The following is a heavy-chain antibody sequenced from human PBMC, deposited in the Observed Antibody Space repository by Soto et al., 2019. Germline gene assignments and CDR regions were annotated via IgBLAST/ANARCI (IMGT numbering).Heavy chain of an antibody. CDR2: FVPMFSSS. Sequence: QVQRVQSGAEVRKPGSSVNVSCKASGTTFSTHGIHWVRQAPGQGLEWMGGFVPMFSSSNYAQKFQGRLTIVADESTNSAYMELSSLRADDSAIYYCARSRGTYYFDHWGQGTLVTVSS. V-gene: IGHV1-69*01. J-gene: IGHJ4*02. D-gene: IGHD1-1*01. CDR1: GTTFSTHG. CDR3: ARSRGTYYFDH.